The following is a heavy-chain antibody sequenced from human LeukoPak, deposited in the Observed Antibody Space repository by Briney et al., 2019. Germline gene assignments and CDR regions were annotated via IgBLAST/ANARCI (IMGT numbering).Heavy chain of an antibody. CDR1: GDSFSSNSYY. V-gene: IGHV4-39*07. J-gene: IGHJ4*02. D-gene: IGHD3-10*01. Sequence: SETLSLTCTVSGDSFSSNSYYWAWIRQPPGKGLEWIGSIYHSGSTYYNPSLKSRVTISVDTSKNQFSLKLTSVTAADTAVYYCARAYYYGSGSYGLDYWGQGTLVTVSS. CDR3: ARAYYYGSGSYGLDY. CDR2: IYHSGST.